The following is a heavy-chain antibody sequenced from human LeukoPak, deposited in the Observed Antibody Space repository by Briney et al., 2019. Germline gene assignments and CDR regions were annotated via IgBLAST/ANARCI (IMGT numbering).Heavy chain of an antibody. D-gene: IGHD3-9*01. CDR3: ASGFEMFDY. V-gene: IGHV3-48*02. Sequence: PGGSLRHSCAASGCTFSSYSLNWVRLAPGKGLEWVSYISRSSSTIYADSVKGRFTISRDNANNSLYLQMNSLRDDDTAVYYCASGFEMFDYWGQGTLVTVSS. CDR1: GCTFSSYS. J-gene: IGHJ4*02. CDR2: ISRSSST.